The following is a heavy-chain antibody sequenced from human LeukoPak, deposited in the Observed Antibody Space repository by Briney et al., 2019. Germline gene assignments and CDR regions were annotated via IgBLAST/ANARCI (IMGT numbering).Heavy chain of an antibody. CDR2: IYYSGSI. Sequence: PSETLSLTCTVSGGSISSYYWSWIRQPPGKGLEWIGYIYYSGSINYNPSLKSRVTISVDTSKNQFSLKLSSVTAADTAVYYCARGRIAGDIWGQGTMVTVSS. CDR1: GGSISSYY. V-gene: IGHV4-59*01. CDR3: ARGRIAGDI. J-gene: IGHJ3*02. D-gene: IGHD2-15*01.